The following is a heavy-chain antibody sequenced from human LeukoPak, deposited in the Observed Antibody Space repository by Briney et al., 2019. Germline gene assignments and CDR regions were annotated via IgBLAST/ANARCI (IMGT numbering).Heavy chain of an antibody. D-gene: IGHD4-23*01. Sequence: NPSETLSLTCTVSGGSISSSSYYWGWIRQPPGKGLEWIGSIYYSGSTYYNPSLKSRVTISVDPSKNQFSLKLSSVTAADTAVYYCARPFRRWYPSDAFDIWGQGTVVTVSS. CDR1: GGSISSSSYY. J-gene: IGHJ3*02. CDR2: IYYSGST. V-gene: IGHV4-39*01. CDR3: ARPFRRWYPSDAFDI.